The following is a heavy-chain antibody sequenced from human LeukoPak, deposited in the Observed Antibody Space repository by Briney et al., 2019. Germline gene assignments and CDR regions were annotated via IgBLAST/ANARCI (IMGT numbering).Heavy chain of an antibody. CDR2: INHSGST. Sequence: SETLSLTCAVYGGSFSGYYWSWIRQPPGKGLEWIGEINHSGSTNYNPSLKSRVTISVDTSKNQFSLKLSSVTAADTAVYYCARGGLIVLMVYAIGWFDPWGQGTLVSVSS. J-gene: IGHJ5*02. CDR3: ARGGLIVLMVYAIGWFDP. V-gene: IGHV4-34*01. D-gene: IGHD2-8*01. CDR1: GGSFSGYY.